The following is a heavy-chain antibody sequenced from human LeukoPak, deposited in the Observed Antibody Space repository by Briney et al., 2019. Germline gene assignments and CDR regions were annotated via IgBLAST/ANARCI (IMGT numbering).Heavy chain of an antibody. CDR3: ARDNWWLAQSYYFDY. V-gene: IGHV6-1*01. CDR2: TYYRSKWYN. CDR1: VDSVSSNSAA. D-gene: IGHD6-19*01. Sequence: SQTLSLTCAISVDSVSSNSAAWNWIRQSPSRCLEWLGRTYYRSKWYNDYAVSVKSRITINPDTSKNQFYLQLNSVTPEDTAVYYCARDNWWLAQSYYFDYWGQGTLVTVSS. J-gene: IGHJ4*02.